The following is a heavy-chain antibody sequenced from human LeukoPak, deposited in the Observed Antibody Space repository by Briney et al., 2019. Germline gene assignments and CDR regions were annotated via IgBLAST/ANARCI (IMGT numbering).Heavy chain of an antibody. J-gene: IGHJ4*02. CDR2: INPNNGGT. CDR3: ARDPSRQLVPFDY. D-gene: IGHD6-6*01. V-gene: IGHV1-2*02. Sequence: ASVKVSCKASGYTFTGYYMHWVRQAPGQGLEWMGWINPNNGGTNYAQKFQGRVTMTRDTSISTAYMELSRLRSDDTAVYYCARDPSRQLVPFDYWGQGTLVTVSS. CDR1: GYTFTGYY.